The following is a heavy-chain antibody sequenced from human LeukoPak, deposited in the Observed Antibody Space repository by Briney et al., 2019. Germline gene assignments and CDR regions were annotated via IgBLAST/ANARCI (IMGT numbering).Heavy chain of an antibody. J-gene: IGHJ4*02. CDR1: GYTFTSYG. CDR2: ISAYNGNT. D-gene: IGHD6-19*01. Sequence: GASVKVSCKASGYTFTSYGISWVRQAPGQGLEWMGWISAYNGNTNYAQKLQGRVTMTTDTSTSTAYMELRSLRSDDTAVYYCARGLSSSGWTSPFDYWGQGTLVTVSS. CDR3: ARGLSSSGWTSPFDY. V-gene: IGHV1-18*01.